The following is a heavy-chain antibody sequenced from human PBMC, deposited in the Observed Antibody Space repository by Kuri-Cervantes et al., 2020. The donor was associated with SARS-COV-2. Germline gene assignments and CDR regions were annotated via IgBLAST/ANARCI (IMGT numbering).Heavy chain of an antibody. CDR1: GFTFSSYA. Sequence: GESLKISCAASGFTFSSYAMSWVRQAPGKGLEWVSAISGSGGSTYYADSVKGRFTISRDNSKNTLYLQMKSLRAEDTAVYYCAKDDYSGGYNFDYWGQGTLVTVSS. CDR3: AKDDYSGGYNFDY. CDR2: ISGSGGST. V-gene: IGHV3-23*01. D-gene: IGHD1-26*01. J-gene: IGHJ4*02.